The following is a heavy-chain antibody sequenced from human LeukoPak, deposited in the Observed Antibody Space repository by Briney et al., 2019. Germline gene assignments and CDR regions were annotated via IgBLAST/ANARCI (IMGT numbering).Heavy chain of an antibody. CDR2: IWNDGSNK. D-gene: IGHD6-13*01. J-gene: IGHJ5*02. CDR3: ARDLMYTNTWRFDP. V-gene: IGHV3-33*01. Sequence: PGRSLRLSCAASGFTFSTYGMRWVRQAPGKGLEWVAFIWNDGSNKYYGESVKGRFTISRDNSKNTLYLQMNSLRAEDSAVYYCARDLMYTNTWRFDPWGQGTLVTVSS. CDR1: GFTFSTYG.